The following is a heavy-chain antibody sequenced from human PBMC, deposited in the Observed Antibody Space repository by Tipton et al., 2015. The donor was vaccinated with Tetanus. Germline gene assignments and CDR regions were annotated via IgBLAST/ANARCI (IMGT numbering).Heavy chain of an antibody. CDR3: VRADYEFPKKGPFAS. D-gene: IGHD3-3*01. CDR2: ISPSGRT. CDR1: GGSLRSGDYQ. Sequence: TLSLTCSVSGGSLRSGDYQWSWIRQPPGKGPEWLAYISPSGRTNSNYSLKSRITISQDKSKNQFSLRLTSVTAADTAVYYCVRADYEFPKKGPFASWGPGSLVIVSS. J-gene: IGHJ4*02. V-gene: IGHV4-61*08.